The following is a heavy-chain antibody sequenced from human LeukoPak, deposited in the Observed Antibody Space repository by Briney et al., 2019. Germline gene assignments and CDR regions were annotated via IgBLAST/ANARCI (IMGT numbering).Heavy chain of an antibody. CDR2: IYYSGS. J-gene: IGHJ4*02. V-gene: IGHV4-39*01. CDR3: ASLDLRQSYYVDY. Sequence: SETLSLTCTVSGGSISSTSYFWGWIRQPPGKGLELIGTIYYSGSIYNPSLKSRVTISVATSKNQFSLKLSSVAAADSAVYYCASLDLRQSYYVDYWGQGTLVTVSS. CDR1: GGSISSTSYF. D-gene: IGHD3-10*01.